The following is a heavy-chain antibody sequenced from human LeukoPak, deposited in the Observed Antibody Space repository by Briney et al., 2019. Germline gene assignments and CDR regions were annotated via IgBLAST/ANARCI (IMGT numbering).Heavy chain of an antibody. CDR3: ARVLGFCSSTSCNGFAP. V-gene: IGHV7-4-1*02. J-gene: IGHJ5*02. Sequence: ASVKVSCKASGYTFTSYAMNWVRQAPGQGLEWMGWINTNTGNPTYAQGFTGRFVFSLDTSVSTAYLQISSLKAEDTAVYYCARVLGFCSSTSCNGFAPWGRGTLVTVSS. CDR2: INTNTGNP. D-gene: IGHD2-2*01. CDR1: GYTFTSYA.